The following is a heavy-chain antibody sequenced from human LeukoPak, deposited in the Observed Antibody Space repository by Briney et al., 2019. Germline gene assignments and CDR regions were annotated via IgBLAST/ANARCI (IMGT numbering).Heavy chain of an antibody. V-gene: IGHV1-2*06. CDR3: ARAEDDFWSGYLNWFDP. D-gene: IGHD3-3*01. CDR2: INPNSGGT. Sequence: ASVKVSCKASGYTFTGYYMHWVRQAPGPGLEWMGRINPNSGGTNYAQKFQGRVTMTRDTSISTAYMELSRLRSDDTAVYYCARAEDDFWSGYLNWFDPWGQGTLVTVSS. J-gene: IGHJ5*02. CDR1: GYTFTGYY.